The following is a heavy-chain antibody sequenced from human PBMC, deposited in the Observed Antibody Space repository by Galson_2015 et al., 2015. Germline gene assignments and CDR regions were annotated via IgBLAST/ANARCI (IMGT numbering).Heavy chain of an antibody. J-gene: IGHJ5*01. CDR3: ARDGGYYWFDS. V-gene: IGHV3-74*01. D-gene: IGHD2-21*01. CDR1: GFNVSNNW. Sequence: SLRLSCAASGFNVSNNWIHWVRQAPGKGLVWVSRINSDGSSTSYADSVKGRFTVSRDNAKNTLYLQMNSLRVEDTAVYYCARDGGYYWFDSWGQGTLVTVSS. CDR2: INSDGSST.